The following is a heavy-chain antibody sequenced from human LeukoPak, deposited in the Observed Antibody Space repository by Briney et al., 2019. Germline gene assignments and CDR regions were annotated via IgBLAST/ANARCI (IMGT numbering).Heavy chain of an antibody. CDR2: IYYSGST. D-gene: IGHD3-10*01. J-gene: IGHJ5*02. V-gene: IGHV4-59*08. CDR1: GGSINNSY. Sequence: SETLSLTCTVSGGSINNSYWTWIRQPPGKGLEWIGHIYYSGSTNYNPSLKSRVTISVDTSKNQFSLKLSSVTAADTAVYYCARHKKASYYYGSGSYYPTPLQGNWFDPWGQGTLVTVSS. CDR3: ARHKKASYYYGSGSYYPTPLQGNWFDP.